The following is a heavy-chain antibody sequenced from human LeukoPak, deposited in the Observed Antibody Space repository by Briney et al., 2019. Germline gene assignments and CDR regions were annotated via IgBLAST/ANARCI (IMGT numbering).Heavy chain of an antibody. Sequence: GGSLRLSCAASGFTFSSYWMHWVRQAPGKGLVWVSRINSDGSSTSYADSVKGRFTISRDNSKDTLYLQMNSLNSEDTAMYYCAKAWGYYASGTYYNRIPDRWGQGTLVTVSS. J-gene: IGHJ5*02. CDR1: GFTFSSYW. CDR2: INSDGSST. D-gene: IGHD3-10*01. V-gene: IGHV3-74*01. CDR3: AKAWGYYASGTYYNRIPDR.